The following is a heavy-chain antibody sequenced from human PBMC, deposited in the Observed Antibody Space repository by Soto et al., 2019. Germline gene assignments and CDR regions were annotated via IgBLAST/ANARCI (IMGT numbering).Heavy chain of an antibody. Sequence: GESLKISCKGSGYSFTSYWIGWVRQMPGQGLEWMGIIFPDDSDTRYSASFQVHVTISVDKSISTAYVQWSSLKASDSAIYYCFRGGVTSRTFDYWGQGTLVTVSS. V-gene: IGHV5-51*01. D-gene: IGHD3-16*01. CDR3: FRGGVTSRTFDY. CDR2: IFPDDSDT. J-gene: IGHJ4*02. CDR1: GYSFTSYW.